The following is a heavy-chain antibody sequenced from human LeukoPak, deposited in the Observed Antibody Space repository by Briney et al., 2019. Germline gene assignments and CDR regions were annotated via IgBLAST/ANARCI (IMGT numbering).Heavy chain of an antibody. D-gene: IGHD3-3*01. Sequence: GGSLRLSCAVSGFTFSSYSMNWVRQAPGKGLEWVSYISSSSSTIYYADSVKGRFTISRDNAKNSLYLQMNSLRAEDTAVYYCARSRRDGFSHSIYYWGQGTLVTVSS. CDR1: GFTFSSYS. CDR3: ARSRRDGFSHSIYY. V-gene: IGHV3-48*01. CDR2: ISSSSSTI. J-gene: IGHJ4*02.